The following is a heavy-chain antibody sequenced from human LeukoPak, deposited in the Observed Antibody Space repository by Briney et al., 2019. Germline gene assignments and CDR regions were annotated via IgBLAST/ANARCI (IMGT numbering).Heavy chain of an antibody. J-gene: IGHJ4*02. V-gene: IGHV1-3*01. CDR1: GYTFTSYA. CDR2: INAGNGNT. CDR3: ARDQGLTGYFDY. D-gene: IGHD3-9*01. Sequence: AASVKVSCKASGYTFTSYAMHWVRQAPGQRLEWMGWINAGNGNTKYSQKFQGRVTITRDTSASTAYMELSSLRSEDTAVYYCARDQGLTGYFDYWGQGTLVTVSS.